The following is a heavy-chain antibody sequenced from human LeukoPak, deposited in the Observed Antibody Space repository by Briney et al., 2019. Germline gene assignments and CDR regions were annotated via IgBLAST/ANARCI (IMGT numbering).Heavy chain of an antibody. V-gene: IGHV3-23*01. CDR3: AKSRSGVSSCYNY. CDR1: RFTFNNYA. D-gene: IGHD2-15*01. J-gene: IGHJ4*02. Sequence: PGGSLRLSCAASRFTFNNYAMSWVRQAPGKGLEWVSAISGNGGSTYYTDSVRGRFTISRDNSKNTLYLQMNSLRAEDTAIYFCAKSRSGVSSCYNYWGQGTLVTVSS. CDR2: ISGNGGST.